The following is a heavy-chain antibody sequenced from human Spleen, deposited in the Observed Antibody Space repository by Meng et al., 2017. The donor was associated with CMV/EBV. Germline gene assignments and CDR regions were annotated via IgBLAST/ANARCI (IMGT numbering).Heavy chain of an antibody. D-gene: IGHD4-11*01. J-gene: IGHJ6*02. V-gene: IGHV4-34*01. CDR2: INHSGSI. CDR3: ARPTTVIGEYYYGMDV. CDR1: GASFNDYY. Sequence: SQTLSLTCAVYGASFNDYYWTWIRRPPGKGLEWVGEINHSGSINYNPSLKSRVAISIDTSKRQLSLRVTSVTAADTAVYYCARPTTVIGEYYYGMDVWGQGTPVTVSS.